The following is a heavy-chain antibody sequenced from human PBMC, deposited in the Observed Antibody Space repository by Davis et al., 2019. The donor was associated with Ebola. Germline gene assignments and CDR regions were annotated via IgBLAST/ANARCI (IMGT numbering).Heavy chain of an antibody. D-gene: IGHD3-10*01. Sequence: PSETLSLTCAVYGGSFSGYYWSWIRQPPGKGLEWIGEINPSGSTNYNPSLKSRVTISVGTSKNQFSLKLSSVTAADTAVYYCARHFGQPASPLDYWGQGTLVTVSS. CDR2: INPSGST. J-gene: IGHJ4*02. V-gene: IGHV4-34*01. CDR3: ARHFGQPASPLDY. CDR1: GGSFSGYY.